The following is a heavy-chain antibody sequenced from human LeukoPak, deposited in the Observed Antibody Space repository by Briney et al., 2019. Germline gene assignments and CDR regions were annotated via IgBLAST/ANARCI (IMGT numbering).Heavy chain of an antibody. CDR2: IRYDGSNK. CDR3: ARAHNWNYGTFDY. D-gene: IGHD1-7*01. V-gene: IGHV3-30*02. Sequence: GGSLRLSCAASGFTLSSYGMHWVRQAPGKGLEWVAFIRYDGSNKYYADSVKGRFTISRDNSKNTLYLQMNSLRAEDTAVYCCARAHNWNYGTFDYWGQGTLVTVSS. J-gene: IGHJ4*02. CDR1: GFTLSSYG.